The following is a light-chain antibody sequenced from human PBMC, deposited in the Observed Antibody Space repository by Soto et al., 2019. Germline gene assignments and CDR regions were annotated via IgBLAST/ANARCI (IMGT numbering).Light chain of an antibody. V-gene: IGKV4-1*01. CDR3: QQYSSTPNT. Sequence: DTVMTQSPDSLAVSLGERATINCKSSQSVFRGSDTKNYLAWYQQKPGQPPKLLTYWASTRESGVPDRFSGSGSGTDFTLTISNLQAKDVAVYYCQQYSSTPNTFGQGTRLEIK. CDR1: QSVFRGSDTKNY. CDR2: WAS. J-gene: IGKJ5*01.